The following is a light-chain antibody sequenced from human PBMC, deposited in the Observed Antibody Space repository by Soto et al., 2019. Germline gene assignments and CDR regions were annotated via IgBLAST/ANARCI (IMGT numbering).Light chain of an antibody. Sequence: ALTQPRSVSGSPGQSVAISCTGTTSDVGGYDYVSWHQQHPGKAPELIIFDVSKRPSGVPDRFSGSKSGNTASLTISGLQAEDEADYFCCSFAGDFYVFGSGTKVTVL. V-gene: IGLV2-11*01. CDR3: CSFAGDFYV. J-gene: IGLJ1*01. CDR1: TSDVGGYDY. CDR2: DVS.